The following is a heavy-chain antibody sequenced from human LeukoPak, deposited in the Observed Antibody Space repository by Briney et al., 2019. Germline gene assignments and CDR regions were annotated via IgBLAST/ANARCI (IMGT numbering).Heavy chain of an antibody. CDR1: GGSVSSYY. J-gene: IGHJ4*02. D-gene: IGHD3-16*02. V-gene: IGHV4-59*02. CDR2: IHNSGRT. Sequence: SETLSLTCSVSGGSVSSYYWSWIRQSPGKGLECIGYIHNSGRTKYNPSLKSRVTISLDTSKNQFSLKLSSVTAADTAVYYCGRARLGELSLYPFDYWGQGTLVTVSS. CDR3: GRARLGELSLYPFDY.